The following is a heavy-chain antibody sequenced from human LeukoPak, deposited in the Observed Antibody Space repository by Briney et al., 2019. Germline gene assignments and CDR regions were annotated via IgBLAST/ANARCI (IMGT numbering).Heavy chain of an antibody. J-gene: IGHJ5*02. V-gene: IGHV3-43D*03. CDR2: ISWDGGSS. Sequence: PGGSLRLSCAASGFTFGDYAMHWVRQAPGKVLEWVSGISWDGGSSYYADSMKGRFTISRDNSKNSLYLQMNSLRDEDNALYYCAQDWGGKWQLRFDPWGQGTLVTVSS. CDR1: GFTFGDYA. D-gene: IGHD1-26*01. CDR3: AQDWGGKWQLRFDP.